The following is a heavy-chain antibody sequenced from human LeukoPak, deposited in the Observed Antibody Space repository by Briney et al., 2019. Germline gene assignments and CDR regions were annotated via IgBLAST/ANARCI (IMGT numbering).Heavy chain of an antibody. CDR2: ISAYNGNT. V-gene: IGHV1-18*01. Sequence: GASVKVSCKASGYTFTSYGISWVRQAPGQGLEWMGWISAYNGNTNYAQKLQGRVTMTTDTSMSTAYMELRSLRSDDTAVYYCARATGVSYYYDSSGYYGDYWGQGTLVTVSS. J-gene: IGHJ4*02. CDR1: GYTFTSYG. CDR3: ARATGVSYYYDSSGYYGDY. D-gene: IGHD3-22*01.